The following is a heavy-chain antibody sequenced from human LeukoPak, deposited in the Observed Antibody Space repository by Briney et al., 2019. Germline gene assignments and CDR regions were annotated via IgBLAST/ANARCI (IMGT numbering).Heavy chain of an antibody. CDR3: ARAKSSGWLSFDY. J-gene: IGHJ4*02. Sequence: SVKVSCKASGGTFSSYAISWVRQAPGQGLEWMGRIIPIFGTANYAQKFQGRVTITTDESTSTAYMELSSLRSEDTAVYYCARAKSSGWLSFDYWGQGTLVAVSS. V-gene: IGHV1-69*05. CDR2: IIPIFGTA. CDR1: GGTFSSYA. D-gene: IGHD6-19*01.